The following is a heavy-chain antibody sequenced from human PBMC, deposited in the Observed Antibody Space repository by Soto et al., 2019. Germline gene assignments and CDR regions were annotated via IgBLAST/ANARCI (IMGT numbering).Heavy chain of an antibody. Sequence: QVQLVQSGAEVKKPGASVTVSCKTSGYTFSNYGINWVRQAPGQGLEWMGWISGYNGNTNYAQTVQGRVTMTTDTSTGTVYMELRSLKSDDTAIYYCSRVIMVCGWFDPNYYHGMDVWGQGTTVTVSS. CDR3: SRVIMVCGWFDPNYYHGMDV. J-gene: IGHJ6*02. V-gene: IGHV1-18*01. D-gene: IGHD3-3*01. CDR2: ISGYNGNT. CDR1: GYTFSNYG.